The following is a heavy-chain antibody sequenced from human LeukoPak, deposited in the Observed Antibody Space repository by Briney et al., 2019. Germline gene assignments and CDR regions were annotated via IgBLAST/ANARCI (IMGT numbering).Heavy chain of an antibody. CDR1: TFTFSGYY. D-gene: IGHD5-24*01. CDR3: AREMAIIITDGDAFDI. CDR2: ISSSGRTI. V-gene: IGHV3-11*04. J-gene: IGHJ3*02. Sequence: PGGSLRLSCSASTFTFSGYYMSWIRQAPGKGLDWVSYISSSGRTIYYADSVKGRFTISRDNAKNSLYLQMNSLRAEDTAVYYCAREMAIIITDGDAFDIWGQGTMVTVSS.